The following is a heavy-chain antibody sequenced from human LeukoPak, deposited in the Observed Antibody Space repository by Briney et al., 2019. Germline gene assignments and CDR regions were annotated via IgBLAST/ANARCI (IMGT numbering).Heavy chain of an antibody. J-gene: IGHJ4*02. CDR2: ISGSGGST. CDR1: GFTFSSYA. CDR3: ARGIYSYGYYFDY. D-gene: IGHD5-18*01. V-gene: IGHV3-23*01. Sequence: GGSLRLSCAASGFTFSSYAMSWVRQAPGKGLEWVSAISGSGGSTYYADSVKGRFTISRDNSKNTLYLQMNSLRAEDTAVYYCARGIYSYGYYFDYWGQGTLVTVSS.